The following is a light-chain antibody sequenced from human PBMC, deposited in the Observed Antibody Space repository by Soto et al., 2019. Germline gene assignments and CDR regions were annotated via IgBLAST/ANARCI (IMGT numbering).Light chain of an antibody. J-gene: IGKJ1*01. Sequence: DIELTQSPSTLSSSVGDRVTLSCRASQNVTSCVAWYQQKQGKAPKFLIFDASSLESGVPSRFSGSGSGTEFTLTISSLQPDDFATYYCQHYNSNSLTFGEGTRV. CDR2: DAS. CDR3: QHYNSNSLT. V-gene: IGKV1-5*01. CDR1: QNVTSC.